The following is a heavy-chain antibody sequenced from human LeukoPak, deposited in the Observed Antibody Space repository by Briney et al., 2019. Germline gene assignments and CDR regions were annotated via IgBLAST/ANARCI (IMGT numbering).Heavy chain of an antibody. Sequence: GGSLTLSCAASGLTFSNYAMSWVRQAPGEGLDWVSAIRGSGRDTYYADSVKGRLIISRDHSKNPLSNQVTSLRAEDPAVYYCARAKNSGGAFDIWGQGTMVTVSS. J-gene: IGHJ3*02. D-gene: IGHD3-16*01. CDR3: ARAKNSGGAFDI. CDR2: IRGSGRDT. CDR1: GLTFSNYA. V-gene: IGHV3-23*01.